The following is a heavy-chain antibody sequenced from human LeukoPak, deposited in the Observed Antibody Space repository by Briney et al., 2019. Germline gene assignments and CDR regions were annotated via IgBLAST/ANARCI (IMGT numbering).Heavy chain of an antibody. Sequence: ASVKVSCKASGYTFTSYGISWVRQAPGQGLEWMGWISAYNGNTNYAQKLQGRVTMTTDTSTSTAYMELRSLRSDDTAVYYCARDPSIVVVVAATPEHNYFDYWGQGTLVTVSS. D-gene: IGHD2-15*01. V-gene: IGHV1-18*01. CDR2: ISAYNGNT. CDR1: GYTFTSYG. CDR3: ARDPSIVVVVAATPEHNYFDY. J-gene: IGHJ4*02.